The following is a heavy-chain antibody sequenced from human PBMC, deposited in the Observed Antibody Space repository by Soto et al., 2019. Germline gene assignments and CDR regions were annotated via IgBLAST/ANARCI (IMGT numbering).Heavy chain of an antibody. D-gene: IGHD2-2*01. CDR2: ISAYNGNT. CDR3: ARDAVPAAMRENWFDP. Sequence: GASVKVSCKASGYTFTSYGISWVRQAPGLGLERMGWISAYNGNTNYAQKLQGRVTMTTDTSTSTAYMELRSLRSDDTAVYYCARDAVPAAMRENWFDPWGQGTLVTVSS. V-gene: IGHV1-18*01. J-gene: IGHJ5*02. CDR1: GYTFTSYG.